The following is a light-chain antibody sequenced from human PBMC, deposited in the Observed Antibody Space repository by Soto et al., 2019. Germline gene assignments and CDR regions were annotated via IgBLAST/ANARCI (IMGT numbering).Light chain of an antibody. Sequence: QSVLTQPPSASGTPGQRVIISCSGSSSNIGSNTVNWYQQLPGTAPKLLIHSNRQRPSGVPDRFSGSKSVTSASLAISGLQSEDEADYYCAAWDDRLNGYVFGAGTKVTVL. CDR2: SNR. V-gene: IGLV1-44*01. J-gene: IGLJ1*01. CDR3: AAWDDRLNGYV. CDR1: SSNIGSNT.